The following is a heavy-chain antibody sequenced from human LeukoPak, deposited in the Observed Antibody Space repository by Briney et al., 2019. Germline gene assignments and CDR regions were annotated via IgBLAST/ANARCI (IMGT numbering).Heavy chain of an antibody. Sequence: GESLQISCKGSGYSFTSYWIGWVRPMPGKGLEWMGIIYPGDSDTRYSPSFQGQVTISADKSISTAYLQWSSLKASDTAMYYCARFNHYDYVWGSYRHNYYFDYWGQGTLVTVSS. J-gene: IGHJ4*02. CDR2: IYPGDSDT. D-gene: IGHD3-16*02. CDR1: GYSFTSYW. CDR3: ARFNHYDYVWGSYRHNYYFDY. V-gene: IGHV5-51*01.